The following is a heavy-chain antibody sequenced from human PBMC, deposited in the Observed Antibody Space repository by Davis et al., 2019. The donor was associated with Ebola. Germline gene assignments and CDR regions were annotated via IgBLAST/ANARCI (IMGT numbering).Heavy chain of an antibody. CDR2: INHSGST. V-gene: IGHV4-34*01. CDR3: ARTTNREDWFDP. Sequence: MPSETLSLTCAVYGGSFSGYYWSWIRQPPGKGLEWIGEINHSGSTNYNPSLKSRVIVSEDASKNQFSLKLSSVTAADTAVYYCARTTNREDWFDPWGQGTLVTVTS. J-gene: IGHJ5*02. D-gene: IGHD2-8*01. CDR1: GGSFSGYY.